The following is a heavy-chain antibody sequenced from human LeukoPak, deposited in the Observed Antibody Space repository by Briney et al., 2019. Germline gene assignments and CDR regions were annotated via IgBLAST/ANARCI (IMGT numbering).Heavy chain of an antibody. D-gene: IGHD3-3*01. CDR3: TRPERWSGQPMDV. J-gene: IGHJ6*03. Sequence: QPGGSLKLSCAASGFTFSGSAMHWVRQASGKGLEWVGRIRSKANSYATAYAASVKGRFTISRDDSKNTAYLQMNSLKTEDTAVYYCTRPERWSGQPMDVWGKGTTVTVSS. CDR1: GFTFSGSA. CDR2: IRSKANSYAT. V-gene: IGHV3-73*01.